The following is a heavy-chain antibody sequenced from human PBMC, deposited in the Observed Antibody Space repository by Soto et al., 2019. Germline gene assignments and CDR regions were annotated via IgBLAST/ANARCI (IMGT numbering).Heavy chain of an antibody. J-gene: IGHJ6*02. D-gene: IGHD6-6*01. CDR3: ARDLRRRQLGHSYGMDV. V-gene: IGHV1-18*01. CDR1: GYTFTTYG. Sequence: ASVNVSCKASGYTFTTYGISWVRQAPGQGLGWMGWISTFNGNTKYERKFQGRVTMTTDTSTSTAYMELRSLRYDDTAVYYCARDLRRRQLGHSYGMDVWGQGTTVTLSS. CDR2: ISTFNGNT.